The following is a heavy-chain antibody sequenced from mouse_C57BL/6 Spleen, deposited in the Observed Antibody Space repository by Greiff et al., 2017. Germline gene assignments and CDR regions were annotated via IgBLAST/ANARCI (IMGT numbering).Heavy chain of an antibody. V-gene: IGHV1-52*01. CDR3: AREEWDYYAMDY. CDR1: GYTFTSYW. CDR2: IDPSDSET. Sequence: QVQLQQPGAELVRPGSSVKLSCKASGYTFTSYWMHWVKQRPIQGLEWIGNIDPSDSETHYNPKFKDQATLTVDKSSSTAYMQRSSLTSEEAAVYYCAREEWDYYAMDYGGQGTSVTVSS. J-gene: IGHJ4*01.